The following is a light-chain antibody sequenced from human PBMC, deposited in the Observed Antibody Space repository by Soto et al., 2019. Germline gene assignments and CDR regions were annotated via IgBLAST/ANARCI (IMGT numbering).Light chain of an antibody. J-gene: IGKJ1*01. CDR3: QHYNSYSEA. V-gene: IGKV1-5*03. CDR1: QTISSW. CDR2: KAS. Sequence: DIQMTQSPSTLSGSVGDRVTITCRASQTISSWLAWYQQKPGKAPKLLIYKASTLKSGVPSRFSGSGSGTEFTLTISSLQPDDFGTYYRQHYNSYSEAFGQGTKGELK.